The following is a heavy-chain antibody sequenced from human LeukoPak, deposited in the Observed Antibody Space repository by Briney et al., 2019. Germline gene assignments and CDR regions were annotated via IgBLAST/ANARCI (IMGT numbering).Heavy chain of an antibody. D-gene: IGHD2-8*01. CDR3: AKGTNNGRPNSFFPHGMDV. CDR1: GFTFSSYG. CDR2: ISYDGSNK. J-gene: IGHJ6*02. V-gene: IGHV3-30*18. Sequence: GGSLRLSCAASGFTFSSYGMHWVRQAPGKGLEWVAVISYDGSNKYYADSVKGRFTISRDNSKNTLYLQMNSLRAEDTAVYYCAKGTNNGRPNSFFPHGMDVWGQGTTVTVSS.